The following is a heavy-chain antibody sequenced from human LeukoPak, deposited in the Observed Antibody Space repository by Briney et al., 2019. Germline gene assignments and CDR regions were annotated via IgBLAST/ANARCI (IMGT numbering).Heavy chain of an antibody. J-gene: IGHJ4*02. D-gene: IGHD3-10*01. V-gene: IGHV4-39*01. CDR3: ARRLRGGTGSGSLDY. Sequence: SETLSLTCTVSGGSISSSSYHWGWIRQPPGKGLEWIGSIYYSGSTYYNPSLKSRVTISVDTSKNQFSLKLSSVTAADTAVYYCARRLRGGTGSGSLDYWGQGTLVTVSS. CDR2: IYYSGST. CDR1: GGSISSSSYH.